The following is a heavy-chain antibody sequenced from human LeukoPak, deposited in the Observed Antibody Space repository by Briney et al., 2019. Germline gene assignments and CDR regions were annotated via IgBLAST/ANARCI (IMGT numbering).Heavy chain of an antibody. J-gene: IGHJ5*02. V-gene: IGHV4-34*01. CDR1: GGSFSGYY. CDR2: INHSGST. CDR3: ARDIWRGPAAMGTLNWFDP. Sequence: SETLSLTCAVYGGSFSGYYWSWIRQPPGKGLEWIGEINHSGSTNYNPSLKSRVTISVDTSKNQFSLKLSSVTAADTAVYYCARDIWRGPAAMGTLNWFDPWGQGTLVTVSS. D-gene: IGHD2-2*01.